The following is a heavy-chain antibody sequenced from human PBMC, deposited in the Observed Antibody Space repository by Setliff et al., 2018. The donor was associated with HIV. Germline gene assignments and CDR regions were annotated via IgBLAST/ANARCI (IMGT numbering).Heavy chain of an antibody. CDR3: ARDSYSSWYWVDYYYGMDV. CDR1: GGSISSSSYY. V-gene: IGHV4-39*07. Sequence: SETLSLTCTVSGGSISSSSYYWGWIRQPPGKGLGWIGSIYYSGGTYYNPSLKSRVTISVDTSKNQFSLKLSSVTAADTAVYYCARDSYSSWYWVDYYYGMDVWAKGPRSPSP. D-gene: IGHD6-13*01. J-gene: IGHJ6*02. CDR2: IYYSGGT.